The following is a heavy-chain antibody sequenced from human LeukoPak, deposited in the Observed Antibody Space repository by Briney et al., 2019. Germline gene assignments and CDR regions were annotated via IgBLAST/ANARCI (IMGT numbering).Heavy chain of an antibody. D-gene: IGHD6-13*01. V-gene: IGHV3-23*01. CDR1: GFTFSSYA. J-gene: IGHJ4*02. CDR2: ISGSGGST. Sequence: PGGSLRLSCAASGFTFSSYAMSWVRQAPGKGLEWGSAISGSGGSTYYADSVKGRFTISRDNSKNTLYLQMNSLRAEDTAVYYCAKAPYSSSWYRPPYFDYWGQGTLVTVSS. CDR3: AKAPYSSSWYRPPYFDY.